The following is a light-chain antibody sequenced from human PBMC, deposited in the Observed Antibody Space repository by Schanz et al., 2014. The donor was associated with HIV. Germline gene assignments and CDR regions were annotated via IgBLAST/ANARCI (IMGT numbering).Light chain of an antibody. CDR2: ANN. Sequence: SVLTQPPSVSAAPGQKVTISCSGSSSNIGNNYVSWYHQLPGTAPKLLIYANNKRPPGISDRFSGSKSGTSASLAITGLQAEDEADYYCQSCDISLSGVVFGGGTKLTVL. J-gene: IGLJ2*01. CDR1: SSNIGNNY. V-gene: IGLV1-51*01. CDR3: QSCDISLSGVV.